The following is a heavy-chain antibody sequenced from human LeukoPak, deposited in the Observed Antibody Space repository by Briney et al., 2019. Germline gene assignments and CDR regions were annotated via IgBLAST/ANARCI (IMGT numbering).Heavy chain of an antibody. D-gene: IGHD1-26*01. CDR1: GYTFTSYG. Sequence: ASVKVSCKASGYTFTSYGISWVRQAPGQGLEWMGWISAYNGNTKYSQEFQGRVTITRDTSASTAYMELSSLRSEDMAVYYCARFGDGSQFDYWGQGTLVTVSS. CDR3: ARFGDGSQFDY. J-gene: IGHJ4*02. V-gene: IGHV1-18*03. CDR2: ISAYNGNT.